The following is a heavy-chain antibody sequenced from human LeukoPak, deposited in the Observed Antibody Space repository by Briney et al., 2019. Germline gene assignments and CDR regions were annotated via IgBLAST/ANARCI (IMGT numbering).Heavy chain of an antibody. CDR2: TYYRSKWYN. CDR3: ARDEGDYYTS. Sequence: SQTLSLTCAISGYSVSSNSAAWNWIWQSPSRGLEWLGRTYYRSKWYNDYAVSVRSRMIINPDTSKNQFSLHLNSMTPEDTAVYYCARDEGDYYTSWGQGTLVTVSS. CDR1: GYSVSSNSAA. D-gene: IGHD4-17*01. J-gene: IGHJ5*02. V-gene: IGHV6-1*01.